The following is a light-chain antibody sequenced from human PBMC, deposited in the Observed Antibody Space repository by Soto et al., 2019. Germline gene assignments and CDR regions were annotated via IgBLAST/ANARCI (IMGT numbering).Light chain of an antibody. CDR2: DAS. CDR3: QQYNSYWT. V-gene: IGKV1-5*01. Sequence: DIQMTQSPSTLSASVGDRVTITCRASQSISSWLAWYQQKPGKAPKLLIYDASSLESGVPSRFIGSGSGTAFTLTISSLQPDDFATYYCQQYNSYWTFGQGTKVEIK. J-gene: IGKJ1*01. CDR1: QSISSW.